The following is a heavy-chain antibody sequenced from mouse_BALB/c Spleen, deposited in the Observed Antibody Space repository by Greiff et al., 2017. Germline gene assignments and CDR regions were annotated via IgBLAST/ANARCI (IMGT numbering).Heavy chain of an antibody. Sequence: EVQVVESGGGLVQPGGSLKLSCAASGFDFSRYWMSWVRQAPGKGLEWIGEINPDSSTINYTPSLKDKFIISRDNAKNTLYLQMSKVRSEDTALYYCARESLLRLRWFAYWGQGTLVTVSA. J-gene: IGHJ3*01. CDR3: ARESLLRLRWFAY. V-gene: IGHV4-1*02. D-gene: IGHD1-2*01. CDR1: GFDFSRYW. CDR2: INPDSSTI.